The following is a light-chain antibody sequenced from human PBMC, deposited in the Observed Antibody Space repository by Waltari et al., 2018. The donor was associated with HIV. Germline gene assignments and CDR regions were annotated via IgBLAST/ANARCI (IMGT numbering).Light chain of an antibody. Sequence: EVVLTQSPATVSVSPGGRVILSCRASQSVTKNLAWYQKKPGQAPRLVICGASTRAAGVPGRFTGRGSGTQFTLTISSLQSEDFAIYYCQQYHNYWTFGQGSK. V-gene: IGKV3-15*01. CDR1: QSVTKN. CDR2: GAS. J-gene: IGKJ1*01. CDR3: QQYHNYWT.